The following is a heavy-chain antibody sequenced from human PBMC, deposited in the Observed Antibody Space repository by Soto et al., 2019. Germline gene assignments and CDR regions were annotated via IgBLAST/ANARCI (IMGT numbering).Heavy chain of an antibody. V-gene: IGHV4-61*08. CDR1: GASVTSDDYY. D-gene: IGHD3-10*01. J-gene: IGHJ4*02. Sequence: PSETLCLTYTVSGASVTSDDYYWSWIRQPPGKGLEWIGFIYYTGGKNYNPSLKSRATISLDTSKNQFSLKLGSVTAADTATYYCAHSMVRGAYFDYWGQGTLVTVSS. CDR2: IYYTGGK. CDR3: AHSMVRGAYFDY.